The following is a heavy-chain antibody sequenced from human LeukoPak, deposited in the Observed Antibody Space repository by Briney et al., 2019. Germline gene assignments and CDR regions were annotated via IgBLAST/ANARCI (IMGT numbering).Heavy chain of an antibody. CDR2: INAGNSNT. J-gene: IGHJ4*02. CDR1: GGTFSSYA. V-gene: IGHV1-3*01. CDR3: ARSRHNYGDFHLDY. Sequence: GASVKVSCKASGGTFSSYAISWVRQAPGQRLEWMGWINAGNSNTKSSQKFQDRVTITRDTSASAVYMELSSLRSEDTAVYYCARSRHNYGDFHLDYWGQGTLVTVSS. D-gene: IGHD4-17*01.